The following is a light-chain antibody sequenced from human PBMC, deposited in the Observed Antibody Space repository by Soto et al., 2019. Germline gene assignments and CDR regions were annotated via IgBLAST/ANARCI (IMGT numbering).Light chain of an antibody. Sequence: QSALTQPASVSGSPGQSITISCAGTMRDVGAYNLVSWYQQHPGRAPQLIIYEVRNRPSGISFSFAGSKSGNTASLTISGLQAEDEADYYCSSYTSKSSLIFGGGTKLTVL. V-gene: IGLV2-14*01. J-gene: IGLJ2*01. CDR3: SSYTSKSSLI. CDR2: EVR. CDR1: MRDVGAYNL.